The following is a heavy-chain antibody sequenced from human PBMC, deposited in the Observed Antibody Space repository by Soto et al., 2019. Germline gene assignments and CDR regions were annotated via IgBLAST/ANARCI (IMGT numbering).Heavy chain of an antibody. CDR2: INGGNGNT. CDR3: ARWGSGSDY. CDR1: GYTFTNYA. J-gene: IGHJ4*02. V-gene: IGHV1-3*05. Sequence: QIQLVQSGAEEKKPGASVKVSCKASGYTFTNYAMHWVRQAPGQGLEWMAWINGGNGNTRYSQKVQGRLTISRDTSASTAYMELGSLRSEDTAVYYCARWGSGSDYWGQGTLVTVSS. D-gene: IGHD3-22*01.